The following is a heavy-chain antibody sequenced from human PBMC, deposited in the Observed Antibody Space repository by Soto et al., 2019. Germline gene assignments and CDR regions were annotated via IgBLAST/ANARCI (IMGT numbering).Heavy chain of an antibody. Sequence: GGSLRLSCAASGFTFSAYTMNWGRQAPWKGLDWVSAIVSGGTTYYADSVKGRFTIFRDDSTNTLYLQMNNLRAEDTALYYCAKRHTTVATPANYFAYWAQRTLVIVS. CDR3: AKRHTTVATPANYFAY. CDR1: GFTFSAYT. V-gene: IGHV3-23*01. J-gene: IGHJ4*02. D-gene: IGHD1-1*01. CDR2: IVSGGTT.